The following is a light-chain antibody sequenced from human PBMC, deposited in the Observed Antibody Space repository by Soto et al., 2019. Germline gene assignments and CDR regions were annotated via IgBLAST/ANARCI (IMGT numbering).Light chain of an antibody. CDR1: NSDVGAYDF. V-gene: IGLV2-14*01. CDR3: ASHTRSGTWV. Sequence: QSALTQAASASGSPGQSITISCRGTNSDVGAYDFVSWYQQHPGKAPKLMIFQVSNRPSGVSSRFSGSKSGNTASLTISGLQAEDEADYYCASHTRSGTWVFGGGTKVTVL. CDR2: QVS. J-gene: IGLJ3*02.